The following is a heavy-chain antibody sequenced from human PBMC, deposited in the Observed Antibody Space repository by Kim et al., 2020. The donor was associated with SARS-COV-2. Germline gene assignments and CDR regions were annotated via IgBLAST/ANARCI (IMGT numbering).Heavy chain of an antibody. CDR1: GFTFSSYG. CDR2: IWYDGSNK. D-gene: IGHD2-15*01. V-gene: IGHV3-33*06. CDR3: AKEHCSGGSCLPYYYGMDV. J-gene: IGHJ6*02. Sequence: GGSLRLSCAASGFTFSSYGMHWVRQAPGKGLEWVAVIWYDGSNKYYADSVKGRFTISRDNSKNTLYLQMNSLRAEDTAVYYCAKEHCSGGSCLPYYYGMDVWGQGTTVTVSS.